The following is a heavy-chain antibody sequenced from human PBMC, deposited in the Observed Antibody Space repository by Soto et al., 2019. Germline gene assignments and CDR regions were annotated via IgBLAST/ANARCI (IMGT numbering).Heavy chain of an antibody. Sequence: QVQLVQSGAEVKKPGSSVKVSCKASGGTFSSYAISWVRQAPGQGLEWMGGIIPIFGTANYAQKFQGRVTITADDTTSTAYMELSSLRSDDTAVYYCARRQGRWLPGQDDAFDIWGQGTMVTVSS. D-gene: IGHD5-12*01. V-gene: IGHV1-69*01. CDR3: ARRQGRWLPGQDDAFDI. J-gene: IGHJ3*02. CDR1: GGTFSSYA. CDR2: IIPIFGTA.